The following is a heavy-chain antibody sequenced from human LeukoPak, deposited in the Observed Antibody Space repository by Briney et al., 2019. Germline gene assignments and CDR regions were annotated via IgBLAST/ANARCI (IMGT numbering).Heavy chain of an antibody. CDR3: ARARGCSGGNCYSEY. J-gene: IGHJ4*02. CDR1: VYTFTTYA. CDR2: INTNTGNP. D-gene: IGHD2-15*01. V-gene: IGHV7-4-1*01. Sequence: GASVKVSCKASVYTFTTYAMNWVRQAPGQGLEWMGWINTNTGNPTYAQGFTGRFVFSLDTSVSTADLQIHRLQSEETAVYHCARARGCSGGNCYSEYWGQGTLVTVAS.